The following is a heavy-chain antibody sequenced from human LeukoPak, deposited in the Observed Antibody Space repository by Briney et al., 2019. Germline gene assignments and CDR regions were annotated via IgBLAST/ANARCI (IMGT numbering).Heavy chain of an antibody. Sequence: ASVKVSCKASGGTFSSYAISWVRQAPGQGLEWMGGIIPIFGTANYAQKFQGRVTITTDESTSTAYMELRSLRSDDTAVYYCATGIAAAGTDYWGQGTLVTVSS. CDR2: IIPIFGTA. CDR3: ATGIAAAGTDY. V-gene: IGHV1-69*05. CDR1: GGTFSSYA. D-gene: IGHD6-13*01. J-gene: IGHJ4*02.